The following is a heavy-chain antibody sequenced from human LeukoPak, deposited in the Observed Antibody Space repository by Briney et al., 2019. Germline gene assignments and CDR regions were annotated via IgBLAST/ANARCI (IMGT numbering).Heavy chain of an antibody. CDR2: ISGTGGST. V-gene: IGHV3-23*01. CDR3: ARWRFQLLDY. Sequence: GSLRLSCAASGFTISNYAISWVRQAPRKGLEWVSAISGTGGSTYYEDSVKGRFTISRDNSKNTLYLQMNSLRAEDTAVYYCARWRFQLLDYWGQGTLVSVSS. CDR1: GFTISNYA. D-gene: IGHD2-2*01. J-gene: IGHJ4*02.